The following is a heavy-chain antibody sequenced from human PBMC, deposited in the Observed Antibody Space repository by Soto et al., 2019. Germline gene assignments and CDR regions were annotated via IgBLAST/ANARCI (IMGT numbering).Heavy chain of an antibody. Sequence: GGSLRLSCAASGFTVSSNYMSWVRQAPGKGLEWVSVIYSGGSTYYADSVKGRFTISRHNSKNTLYLQMNSLRAEDTAVYYCARDGLKNCGGDCQGYYYYYYMDVWGKGTTVTVSS. D-gene: IGHD2-21*01. CDR2: IYSGGST. J-gene: IGHJ6*03. CDR1: GFTVSSNY. V-gene: IGHV3-53*04. CDR3: ARDGLKNCGGDCQGYYYYYYMDV.